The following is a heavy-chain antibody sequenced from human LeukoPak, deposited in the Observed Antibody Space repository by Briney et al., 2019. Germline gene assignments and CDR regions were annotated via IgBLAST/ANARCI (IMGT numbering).Heavy chain of an antibody. J-gene: IGHJ4*02. Sequence: PGGSLRLSCAASGFTFSNYGMRWVRQAPGKGLEWVAVIWYDGSNKYYADSVKGRFIISRDNSKNTLYLQMNSLRAEDTAVYYCARDISGYYYFDYWGQGTLVTVSS. CDR2: IWYDGSNK. D-gene: IGHD3-22*01. V-gene: IGHV3-33*01. CDR1: GFTFSNYG. CDR3: ARDISGYYYFDY.